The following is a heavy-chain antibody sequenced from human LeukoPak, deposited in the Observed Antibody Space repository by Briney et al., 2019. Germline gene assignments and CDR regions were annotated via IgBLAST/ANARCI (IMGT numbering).Heavy chain of an antibody. D-gene: IGHD4-17*01. CDR3: ARVGTVTTTPPDY. CDR1: GYTFTSYY. CDR2: INTSGGSR. J-gene: IGHJ4*02. V-gene: IGHV1-46*01. Sequence: GASVTVSCKASGYTFTSYYMHWVRQAPGQGLEWMGIINTSGGSRSYAQKFQGRVTMTRDMSTSTVYMELSSLRSDDTAVYYCARVGTVTTTPPDYWGQGTLVTVSS.